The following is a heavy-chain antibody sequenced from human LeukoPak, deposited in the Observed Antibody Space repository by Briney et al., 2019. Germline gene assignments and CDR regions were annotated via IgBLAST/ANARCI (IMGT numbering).Heavy chain of an antibody. J-gene: IGHJ4*02. V-gene: IGHV3-72*01. CDR2: TRNKANSYTT. Sequence: GGSLRLSCAASGFTFSDHYMDWVRQAPGKGLEWVGRTRNKANSYTTEYAASVKGRFTISRDDSKNSLYLQMNSLKTEDTAVYYCARVDSMVAEDIDYWGQGTLVTVSS. CDR3: ARVDSMVAEDIDY. D-gene: IGHD5-12*01. CDR1: GFTFSDHY.